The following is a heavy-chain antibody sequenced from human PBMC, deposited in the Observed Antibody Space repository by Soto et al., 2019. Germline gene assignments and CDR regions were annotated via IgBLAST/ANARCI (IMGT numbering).Heavy chain of an antibody. Sequence: QLQLQESGPGLVKPSETLSLTCTVSGGSISSSSYYWGWIRQPPVKGLEWIGSIYYSGSTYYNPSLKSRVTISVDTSKNQFSLKLSSVTAADTAVYYCARLRRDWYCDLWGRGTLVTVSS. CDR2: IYYSGST. V-gene: IGHV4-39*01. J-gene: IGHJ2*01. CDR1: GGSISSSSYY. CDR3: ARLRRDWYCDL.